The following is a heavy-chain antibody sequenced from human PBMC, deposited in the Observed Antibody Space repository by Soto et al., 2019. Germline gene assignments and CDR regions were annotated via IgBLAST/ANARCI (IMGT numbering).Heavy chain of an antibody. J-gene: IGHJ6*02. Sequence: GGSLRLSCSASGFTFSSYAMHWVRQAPGKGLEYVSAISSNGGSTYYADSVKGRFTISRDNSKNTLYLQMSSLRAEDTAVYYCVKDSGGTMVRGVYYYYYGMDVWGQGTTVTVSS. D-gene: IGHD3-10*01. CDR3: VKDSGGTMVRGVYYYYYGMDV. CDR1: GFTFSSYA. CDR2: ISSNGGST. V-gene: IGHV3-64D*08.